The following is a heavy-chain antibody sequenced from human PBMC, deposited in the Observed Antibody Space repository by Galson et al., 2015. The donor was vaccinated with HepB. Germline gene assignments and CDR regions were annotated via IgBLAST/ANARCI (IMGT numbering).Heavy chain of an antibody. J-gene: IGHJ4*02. CDR2: TWYDDGTNK. CDR3: ARHPTGSYYGAFLDY. CDR1: GFFFGSYA. Sequence: SLRLSCAASGFFFGSYAMHWVRQTPGKGLEWVAVTWYDDGTNKHYADSVKGRFTTSRDNSKNILYLQMNSLTVEDTAVYYCARHPTGSYYGAFLDYWGQGTLVTVSS. D-gene: IGHD1-26*01. V-gene: IGHV3-33*01.